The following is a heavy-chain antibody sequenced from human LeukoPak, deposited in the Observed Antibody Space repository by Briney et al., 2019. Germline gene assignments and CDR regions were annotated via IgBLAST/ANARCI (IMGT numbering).Heavy chain of an antibody. Sequence: GGSLRLSCAASGFTFSSYAMHWVRQAPGKGLEWVAVISYDGSNKYYADSVKGRFTISRDNSKNTLYLQMNSLRAEDTAVYYCAVRGYSYGAVGYWGQGTLVTVSS. CDR2: ISYDGSNK. CDR3: AVRGYSYGAVGY. D-gene: IGHD5-18*01. V-gene: IGHV3-30-3*01. J-gene: IGHJ4*02. CDR1: GFTFSSYA.